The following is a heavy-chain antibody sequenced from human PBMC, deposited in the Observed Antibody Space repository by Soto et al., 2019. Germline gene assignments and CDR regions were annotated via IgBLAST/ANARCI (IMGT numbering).Heavy chain of an antibody. CDR3: AHRQRTVYFDY. CDR1: GFSLSTSGVG. D-gene: IGHD4-17*01. Sequence: QITLKESGPTLVKPTQTLTLTCTFSGFSLSTSGVGVGWIRQPPGKGLEWLALIYWDDDKRYSPSLKSRLTITEDISKNQVVLTTTNMDPVDTATYYCAHRQRTVYFDYWGQGTLVTVSS. V-gene: IGHV2-5*02. J-gene: IGHJ4*02. CDR2: IYWDDDK.